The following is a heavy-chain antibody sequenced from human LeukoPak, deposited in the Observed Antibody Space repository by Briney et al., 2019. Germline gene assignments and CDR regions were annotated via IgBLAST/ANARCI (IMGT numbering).Heavy chain of an antibody. J-gene: IGHJ4*02. V-gene: IGHV4-39*07. D-gene: IGHD3-9*01. CDR1: GGSISSSSYY. Sequence: SETLSLTCTVSGGSISSSSYYWGWIRQPPGKGLEWIGSIYYSGSTYYNPSLKSRVTISVDTSKNQFSLKLSSVTAADTAVYYCARGDDILTGFLLPGYWGQGTLVTVSS. CDR3: ARGDDILTGFLLPGY. CDR2: IYYSGST.